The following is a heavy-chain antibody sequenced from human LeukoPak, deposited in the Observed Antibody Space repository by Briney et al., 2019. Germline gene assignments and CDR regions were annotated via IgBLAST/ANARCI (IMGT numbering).Heavy chain of an antibody. J-gene: IGHJ5*02. Sequence: GGTLRLSCAASGFTFSSYGMSWVRQAPGKGLEWVSAISGSGGSTYYADSVKGRFTISRDNSKNTLYLQMNSLRAEGTAVYYCAKDLGQLRWFGEIVREVAMIHNWFGPWGQGTLVTVSS. CDR1: GFTFSSYG. V-gene: IGHV3-23*01. D-gene: IGHD3-10*01. CDR2: ISGSGGST. CDR3: AKDLGQLRWFGEIVREVAMIHNWFGP.